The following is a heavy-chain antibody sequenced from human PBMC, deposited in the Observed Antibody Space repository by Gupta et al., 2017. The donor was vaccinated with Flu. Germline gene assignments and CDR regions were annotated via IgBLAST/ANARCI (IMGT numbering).Heavy chain of an antibody. D-gene: IGHD1-26*01. CDR1: GYTFTSYY. V-gene: IGHV1-46*01. CDR2: INPSGGST. Sequence: QVQLVQSGAEVKKPGASVKVSCKASGYTFTSYYMHWVRKAPGQGLEWMGIINPSGGSTSYAQKFQGRVTMTRDTSTSTVYMELSSLRSEDTAVYYCARDRRASIVGATRGGMDVWGQGTTVTVSS. J-gene: IGHJ6*02. CDR3: ARDRRASIVGATRGGMDV.